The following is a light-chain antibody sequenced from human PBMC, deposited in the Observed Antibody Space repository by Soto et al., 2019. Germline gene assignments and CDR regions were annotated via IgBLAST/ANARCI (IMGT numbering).Light chain of an antibody. Sequence: SYELTQPPSVSVAPGQTARITCGGNNIGSKSVHWYQQKPRQAPVLVIYYVSDRPSGIPERFSGSNSGNTATLTISRVEAGDEADYYCQVWDSSSGRHVVFGGGTKVTVL. CDR2: YVS. J-gene: IGLJ2*01. V-gene: IGLV3-21*04. CDR3: QVWDSSSGRHVV. CDR1: NIGSKS.